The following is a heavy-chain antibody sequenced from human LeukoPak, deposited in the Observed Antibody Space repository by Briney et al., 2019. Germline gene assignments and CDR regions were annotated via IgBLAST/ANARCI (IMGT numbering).Heavy chain of an antibody. D-gene: IGHD6-19*01. CDR3: ARSGWSDDAFDI. CDR2: INHSGST. Sequence: SETLSLTCAVYGGSFSGYYWSWIRQPPGKGLEWIGEINHSGSTNYNPSLKSRLTISVDTSKNQFSLKLSSVTAADTAVYYCARSGWSDDAFDIWGQGTMVTVSS. CDR1: GGSFSGYY. J-gene: IGHJ3*02. V-gene: IGHV4-34*01.